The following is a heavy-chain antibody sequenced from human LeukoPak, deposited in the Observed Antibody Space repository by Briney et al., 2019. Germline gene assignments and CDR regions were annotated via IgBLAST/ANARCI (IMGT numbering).Heavy chain of an antibody. V-gene: IGHV4-4*09. D-gene: IGHD6-13*01. CDR3: AWSSSWYGMDV. Sequence: SETLSLTCTVSGGSISSYYWSWIRHPPGKGLEWIGYIYTSGSTNYNPSLKSRVTISVDTSKNQFSLKLSSVTAADTAVYYCAWSSSWYGMDVWGQGTTVTVSS. CDR2: IYTSGST. CDR1: GGSISSYY. J-gene: IGHJ6*02.